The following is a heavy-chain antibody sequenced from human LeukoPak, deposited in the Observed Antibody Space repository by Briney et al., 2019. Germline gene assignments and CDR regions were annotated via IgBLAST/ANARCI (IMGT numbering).Heavy chain of an antibody. Sequence: PGGSLRLSCAASGFTFSDYHMSWIRQAPGKGLEWVSYISSSGSTIYYADSVKGRFTISRDNAKNSLYLQMNSLRAEDTAVYYCARVTVLLWFGDYNWFDPWGQGTLVTVSS. CDR2: ISSSGSTI. V-gene: IGHV3-11*04. CDR1: GFTFSDYH. D-gene: IGHD3-10*01. J-gene: IGHJ5*02. CDR3: ARVTVLLWFGDYNWFDP.